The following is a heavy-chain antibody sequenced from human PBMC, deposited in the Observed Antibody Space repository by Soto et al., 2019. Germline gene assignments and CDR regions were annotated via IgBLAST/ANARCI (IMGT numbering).Heavy chain of an antibody. V-gene: IGHV5-51*01. J-gene: IGHJ6*02. CDR2: IYPGDSDT. Sequence: GESLKISCKGSGYSFTTYWIGWVRQVPGKGLEWMGIIYPGDSDTRYSPSFQGQVTISADKSISTAYLQWSSLKASDTAMYYCAREGYDILNGYYKTYYYYGMDVWGQGTTVTVSS. D-gene: IGHD3-9*01. CDR1: GYSFTTYW. CDR3: AREGYDILNGYYKTYYYYGMDV.